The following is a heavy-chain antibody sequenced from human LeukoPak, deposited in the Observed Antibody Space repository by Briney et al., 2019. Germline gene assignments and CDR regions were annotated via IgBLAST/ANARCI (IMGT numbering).Heavy chain of an antibody. D-gene: IGHD3-10*01. Sequence: SVKVSCEASGGTFSSYAISWVRQAPGQGLEWIGGIIPIFGTANYAQKFQGRVTITADESTSTAYMELSSLRSEDTAVYYCAREVTIGGHYFDYWGQGTLVTVSS. CDR3: AREVTIGGHYFDY. CDR2: IIPIFGTA. CDR1: GGTFSSYA. V-gene: IGHV1-69*13. J-gene: IGHJ4*02.